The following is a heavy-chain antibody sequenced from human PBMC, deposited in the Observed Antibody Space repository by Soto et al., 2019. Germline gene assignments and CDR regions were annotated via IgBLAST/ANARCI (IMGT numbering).Heavy chain of an antibody. CDR2: ISSSSSYI. CDR1: GFTFSSYS. V-gene: IGHV3-21*01. CDR3: AREIRVSSSERPIDY. Sequence: GGSLRLSCAASGFTFSSYSMNWVRQAPGKGLEWVSSISSSSSYIYYADSVKGRFTISRDNAKNSLYLQMNSLRAEDTAVYYWAREIRVSSSERPIDYWGQGTLVTVSS. J-gene: IGHJ4*02. D-gene: IGHD6-6*01.